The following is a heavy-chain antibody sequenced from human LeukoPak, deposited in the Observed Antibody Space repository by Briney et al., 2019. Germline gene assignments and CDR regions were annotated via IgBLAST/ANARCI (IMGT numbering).Heavy chain of an antibody. V-gene: IGHV5-51*01. CDR3: ARHEGIGVWELSIDY. CDR2: IYPGDSDT. D-gene: IGHD1-26*01. CDR1: GYSFTSYW. Sequence: GESLKISCKGSGYSFTSYWIGWVRQMPGKGLEWMGIIYPGDSDTRYSPSFQGQVTISADKSISTAYLQWSSLKASDTAMYYCARHEGIGVWELSIDYWREGTLVTVSS. J-gene: IGHJ4*02.